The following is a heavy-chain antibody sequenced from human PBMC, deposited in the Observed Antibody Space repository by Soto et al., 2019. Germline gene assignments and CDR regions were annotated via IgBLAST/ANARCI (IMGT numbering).Heavy chain of an antibody. CDR2: IYYSGST. CDR3: ARGIEGWYQGRYYYGMDV. D-gene: IGHD6-19*01. J-gene: IGHJ6*02. CDR1: GGSVSSGSYY. V-gene: IGHV4-61*01. Sequence: QVQLQESGPGLVKPSETLSLTCTVSGGSVSSGSYYWSWIRQPPGKGLEWIGYIYYSGSTNYNPSPTSRVTLSVDTSKNQCSLKLSSVTAADTAVYYCARGIEGWYQGRYYYGMDVWGQGTTVTVSS.